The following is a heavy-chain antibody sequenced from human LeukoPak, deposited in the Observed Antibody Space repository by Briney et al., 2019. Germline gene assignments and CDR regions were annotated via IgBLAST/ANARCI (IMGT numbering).Heavy chain of an antibody. V-gene: IGHV1-69*05. CDR3: ARAGRYSSSWYPFDY. J-gene: IGHJ4*02. Sequence: PWASVKVSCTASGGTFSSYAISWVRQAPGQGLEWMGGIIPIFGTANYAQKFQGRVTVTTDESTSTAYMELSSLRSEDTAVYYCARAGRYSSSWYPFDYWGQGTLVTVSS. CDR1: GGTFSSYA. CDR2: IIPIFGTA. D-gene: IGHD6-13*01.